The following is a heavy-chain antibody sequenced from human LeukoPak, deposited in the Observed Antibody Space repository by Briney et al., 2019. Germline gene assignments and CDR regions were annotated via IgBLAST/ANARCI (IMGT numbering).Heavy chain of an antibody. CDR2: ISGSGGST. CDR3: AKVLSGYSSSWSDFDY. J-gene: IGHJ4*02. CDR1: GFTFSSYA. D-gene: IGHD6-13*01. V-gene: IGHV3-23*01. Sequence: GGSLRLSCAASGFTFSSYAMSWVRQAPGKGLEWASAISGSGGSTYYADSVKGRFTISRDNSKNTLYLQMNSLRAEDTAVYYCAKVLSGYSSSWSDFDYWGQGTLVTVSS.